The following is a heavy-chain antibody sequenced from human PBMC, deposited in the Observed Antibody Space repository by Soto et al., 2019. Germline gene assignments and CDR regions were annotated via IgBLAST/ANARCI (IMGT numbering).Heavy chain of an antibody. J-gene: IGHJ4*02. Sequence: WGSLRLSCAASGFTFSSYVMSWVRQAPGKGLEWVSSVSTSGGSTFYAGSVKVRFAISIDNSKNTLYLQMNSLRAEDTAVYYCAKKAGYSAYDPFYXWGQGTLVTVSX. CDR1: GFTFSSYV. CDR3: AKKAGYSAYDPFYX. V-gene: IGHV3-23*01. D-gene: IGHD5-12*01. CDR2: VSTSGGST.